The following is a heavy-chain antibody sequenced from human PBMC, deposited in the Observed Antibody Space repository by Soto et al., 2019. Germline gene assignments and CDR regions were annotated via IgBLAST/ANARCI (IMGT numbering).Heavy chain of an antibody. D-gene: IGHD6-13*01. CDR2: IRSKAYGGTT. CDR3: TRDFGSSWYWFDP. V-gene: IGHV3-49*03. Sequence: PGGSLRLSCTASGFTFGDYAMSWFRQAPGKGLEWVGFIRSKAYGGTTEYAASVKGRFTISRDDSKSIAYLQMNSLKTEDTAVYYCTRDFGSSWYWFDPWGQGTLVTVSS. CDR1: GFTFGDYA. J-gene: IGHJ5*02.